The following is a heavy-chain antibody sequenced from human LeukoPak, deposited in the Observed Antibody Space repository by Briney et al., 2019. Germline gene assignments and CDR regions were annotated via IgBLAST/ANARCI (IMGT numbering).Heavy chain of an antibody. D-gene: IGHD4-17*01. CDR1: GYTFTSYD. CDR2: MNPNSGNT. J-gene: IGHJ4*02. CDR3: ARVAVDYGDYVRGVHLRYFDY. Sequence: GASVKVSCKASGYTFTSYDINWVRQATGQGLEWMGWMNPNSGNTGYAQKLQGRVTMTTDTSTSTAYMELRSLRSDDTAVYYCARVAVDYGDYVRGVHLRYFDYWGQGTLVTVSS. V-gene: IGHV1-8*02.